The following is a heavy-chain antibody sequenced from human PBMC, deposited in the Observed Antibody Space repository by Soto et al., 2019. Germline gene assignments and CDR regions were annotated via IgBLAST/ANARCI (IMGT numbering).Heavy chain of an antibody. J-gene: IGHJ5*02. CDR1: GDSISSGGYS. V-gene: IGHV4-30-2*01. CDR3: ARGAGSSSGNNWIDP. Sequence: SETLSLTCAVSGDSISSGGYSWTWIRQPLGKGLEWMGCISHSGSTYYIPSLESRVTISVDRSKNKISLRLTSLTAADTAVYYCARGAGSSSGNNWIDPWGQGTLVTVSS. CDR2: ISHSGST. D-gene: IGHD6-6*01.